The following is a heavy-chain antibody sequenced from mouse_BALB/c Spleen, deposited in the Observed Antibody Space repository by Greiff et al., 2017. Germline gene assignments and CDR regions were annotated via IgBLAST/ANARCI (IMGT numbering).Heavy chain of an antibody. J-gene: IGHJ1*01. V-gene: IGHV5-6-3*01. CDR1: GFTFSSYG. D-gene: IGHD2-2*01. CDR3: ARDWDGYDWYFDV. CDR2: INSNGGST. Sequence: EVQLVESGGGLVQPGGSRKLSCAASGFTFSSYGMSWVRQTPDKRLELVATINSNGGSTYYPDSVKGRFTISRDNAKNTLYLQMSSLKSEDTAMYYCARDWDGYDWYFDVWGAGTTVTVSS.